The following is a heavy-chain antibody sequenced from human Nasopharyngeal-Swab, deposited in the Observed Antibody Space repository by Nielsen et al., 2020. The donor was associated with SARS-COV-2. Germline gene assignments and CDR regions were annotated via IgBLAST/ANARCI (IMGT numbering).Heavy chain of an antibody. D-gene: IGHD4-17*01. V-gene: IGHV4-34*01. Sequence: WIRQPPGKGLEWIGEINHSGSTNYNPSLKSRVTISVDTSKNQFSLKLSSVTAADTAVYYCARGFVKPLYLSPVTTRKVVWFDPWGQGTLVTVSS. CDR3: ARGFVKPLYLSPVTTRKVVWFDP. J-gene: IGHJ5*02. CDR2: INHSGST.